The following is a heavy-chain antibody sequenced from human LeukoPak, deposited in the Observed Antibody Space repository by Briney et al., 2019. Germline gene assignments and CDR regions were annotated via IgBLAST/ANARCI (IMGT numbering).Heavy chain of an antibody. V-gene: IGHV4-39*07. D-gene: IGHD3-3*01. CDR3: ARKYYDFWSGYSRRDNWFDP. CDR1: GGSISSSGYY. CDR2: INHSGST. Sequence: SETLSLTCTVSGGSISSSGYYWSRIRQPPGKGLEWIGEINHSGSTNYNPSLKSRVTISVDTSKNQFSLKLSSVTAADTAVYYCARKYYDFWSGYSRRDNWFDPWGQGTLVTVSS. J-gene: IGHJ5*02.